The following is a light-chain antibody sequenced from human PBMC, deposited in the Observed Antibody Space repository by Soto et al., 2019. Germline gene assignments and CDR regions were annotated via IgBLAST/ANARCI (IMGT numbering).Light chain of an antibody. V-gene: IGKV3-20*01. CDR2: AAS. CDR1: QSLSTNS. Sequence: EIVLTQSPGTLSLSPGERATLSCRASQSLSTNSLARYQQKPGQTPRLPIYAASTRDTDIPDRFNGSGSGTDFALTISRLEPEDFALYYCQQYDASPLTCGPGTKVDI. J-gene: IGKJ3*01. CDR3: QQYDASPLT.